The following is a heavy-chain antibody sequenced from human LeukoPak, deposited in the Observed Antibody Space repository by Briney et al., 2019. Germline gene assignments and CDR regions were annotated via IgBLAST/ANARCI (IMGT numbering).Heavy chain of an antibody. V-gene: IGHV1-18*04. Sequence: ASVKVSCKASGFTFKNYGFSWVRQVPGQGLQWMGWISADNGNTKYAQNLQGRVIMTTDRSTGTAYVELTSLRSDDTAVYYCARDRRGYSAYDGEGFDYWGQGTLVTVSS. CDR2: ISADNGNT. J-gene: IGHJ4*02. CDR1: GFTFKNYG. CDR3: ARDRRGYSAYDGEGFDY. D-gene: IGHD5-12*01.